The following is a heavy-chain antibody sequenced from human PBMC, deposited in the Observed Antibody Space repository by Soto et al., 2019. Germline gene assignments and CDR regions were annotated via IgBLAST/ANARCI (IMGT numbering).Heavy chain of an antibody. CDR1: GGSISSYY. D-gene: IGHD6-13*01. CDR3: AREGVSSSWYNYNGMDV. Sequence: SETLSLTCTVSGGSISSYYWSWIRQPPGKGLEWIGYIYYSGSTNYNPSLKSRVTISVDTSKNQFSLKLSSVTAADTAVYYCAREGVSSSWYNYNGMDVWGQGTTVTVSS. CDR2: IYYSGST. V-gene: IGHV4-59*01. J-gene: IGHJ6*02.